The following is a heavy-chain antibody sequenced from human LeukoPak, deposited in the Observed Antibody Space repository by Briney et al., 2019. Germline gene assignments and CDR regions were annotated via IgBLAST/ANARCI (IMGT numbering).Heavy chain of an antibody. V-gene: IGHV3-23*01. CDR1: GFTFSSYA. CDR3: ARDLRTGTGGY. Sequence: GGSLRLSCAASGFTFSSYAMSWVRQAPGKGLEWVSSISGSGGSTYYADSVKGRFTISRDNAKNSLYLQMNSLRAEDTAVYYCARDLRTGTGGYWGQGTLVTVSS. D-gene: IGHD1-1*01. J-gene: IGHJ4*02. CDR2: ISGSGGST.